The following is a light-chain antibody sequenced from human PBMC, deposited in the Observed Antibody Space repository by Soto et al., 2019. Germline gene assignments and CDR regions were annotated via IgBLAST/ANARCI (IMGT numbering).Light chain of an antibody. V-gene: IGLV1-40*01. Sequence: QSALTQPPSVSGAPGQRVTISCTGSSSNIGAGYDVHWYQQLPGTAPKLLIYGNSNRPSGVPDRFSGSKSGISASLAITGLQAEDEADYYCQSYDSSLSGYVFGTGTKLTVL. CDR3: QSYDSSLSGYV. CDR1: SSNIGAGYD. CDR2: GNS. J-gene: IGLJ1*01.